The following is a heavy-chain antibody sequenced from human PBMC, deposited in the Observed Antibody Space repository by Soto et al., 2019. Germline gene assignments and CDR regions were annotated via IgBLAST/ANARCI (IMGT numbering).Heavy chain of an antibody. CDR2: MRQDGSEK. CDR3: ARILCSSTSCYTFDY. V-gene: IGHV3-7*03. D-gene: IGHD2-2*02. CDR1: GFTFSSYW. Sequence: GGSLRLSCAASGFTFSSYWTSWVRQAPGKGLEWVANMRQDGSEKYYVDSVKGRFTISRDNAKNSLYLQMNSLRAEDTAVYYCARILCSSTSCYTFDYWGQGTLVTVSS. J-gene: IGHJ4*02.